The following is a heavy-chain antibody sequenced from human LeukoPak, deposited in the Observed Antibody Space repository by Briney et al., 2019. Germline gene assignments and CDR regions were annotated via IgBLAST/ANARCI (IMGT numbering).Heavy chain of an antibody. Sequence: GGSLRLSCAASGFTFSASALHWVRQASGKGLEWVGRIRSKANNHATAFAASVKGRFTISRDDSKNTAYLQMTSLKTEDTAVYYCTRRDDFWSGSGDYWGQGTLVTVSS. CDR2: IRSKANNHAT. CDR1: GFTFSASA. V-gene: IGHV3-73*01. D-gene: IGHD3-3*01. J-gene: IGHJ4*02. CDR3: TRRDDFWSGSGDY.